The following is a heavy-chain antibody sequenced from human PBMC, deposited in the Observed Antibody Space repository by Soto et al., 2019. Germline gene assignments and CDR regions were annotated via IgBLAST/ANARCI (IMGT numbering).Heavy chain of an antibody. D-gene: IGHD3-3*01. CDR1: GFTFSSYA. V-gene: IGHV3-23*01. J-gene: IGHJ4*02. CDR3: AKKFYDFWSGQVYFDY. CDR2: ISGSGGST. Sequence: GGSLRLSCAASGFTFSSYAMSWVRQAPGKGLEWVSAISGSGGSTYYADSVKGRFTISRDNSKNTLYLQMNSLRAEDTAVYYCAKKFYDFWSGQVYFDYWGQGTLVTVSS.